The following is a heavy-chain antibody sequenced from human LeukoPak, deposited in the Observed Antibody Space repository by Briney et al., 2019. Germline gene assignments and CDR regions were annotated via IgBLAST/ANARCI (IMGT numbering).Heavy chain of an antibody. V-gene: IGHV3-48*03. CDR2: ISSSGSTI. J-gene: IGHJ5*02. D-gene: IGHD3-10*01. Sequence: GSLRLSCAASGFTFSSYEMNWVRQAPGKGLEWVSYISSSGSTIYYADSVKGRFTISRDNAKNSLYLQMNSLRLEDTAIYYCVKDLMRDRWFGESWGQGTLVTVSS. CDR3: VKDLMRDRWFGES. CDR1: GFTFSSYE.